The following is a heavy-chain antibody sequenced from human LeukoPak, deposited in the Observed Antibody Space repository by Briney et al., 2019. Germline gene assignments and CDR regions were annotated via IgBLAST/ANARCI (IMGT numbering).Heavy chain of an antibody. V-gene: IGHV3-7*01. CDR2: IESNGGDK. CDR1: GFSFSIYW. J-gene: IGHJ4*02. Sequence: GGSLRLSCAASGFSFSIYWMSWIRQTPGKGLEYVANIESNGGDKYYVDSVKGRFTISRDNAKNSLYLQMDSLRAEDTAVFYCASAVRGSSVDYWGQGTLVTVSS. CDR3: ASAVRGSSVDY.